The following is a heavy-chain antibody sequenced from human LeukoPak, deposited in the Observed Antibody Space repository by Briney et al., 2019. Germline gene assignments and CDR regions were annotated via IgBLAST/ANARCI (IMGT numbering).Heavy chain of an antibody. CDR2: MNPNSGNT. V-gene: IGHV1-8*01. CDR3: ARVTFGVLGLNWFDP. D-gene: IGHD3-16*01. Sequence: ASVKVSCKASGYTFTSYDINWVRQATGQGLEWMGWMNPNSGNTGYAQKFQVRVTMTRNTSISTAYMELSSLRSEDTAVYYCARVTFGVLGLNWFDPWGQGTLVTVSS. CDR1: GYTFTSYD. J-gene: IGHJ5*02.